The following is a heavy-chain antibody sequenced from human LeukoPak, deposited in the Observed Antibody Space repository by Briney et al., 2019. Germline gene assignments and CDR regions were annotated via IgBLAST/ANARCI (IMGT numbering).Heavy chain of an antibody. Sequence: ASVNVSCKASGYTFTSYDINWVRQATGQGLEWMGWMNPNSGNTGYAQKFQGRVTMTRNTSISTAYMELSSLRSEDTAVYYCARGRGRGGYSYYWGQGTLVTVSS. CDR3: ARGRGRGGYSYY. CDR1: GYTFTSYD. V-gene: IGHV1-8*01. D-gene: IGHD3-16*01. CDR2: MNPNSGNT. J-gene: IGHJ4*02.